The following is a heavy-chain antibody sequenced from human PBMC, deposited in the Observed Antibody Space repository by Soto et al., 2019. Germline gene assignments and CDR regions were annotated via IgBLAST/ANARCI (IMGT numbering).Heavy chain of an antibody. D-gene: IGHD1-26*01. CDR1: GYTFSSYG. Sequence: ASVKVSCKASGYTFSSYGICWVRQAPGQGLEWMGWISTYTGNTNYAQKLQGRVTMTTDTSTSTAYMELRSLRSDDTAVYYCARQKVGAGSFDYWGQGTLVTVSS. J-gene: IGHJ4*02. CDR3: ARQKVGAGSFDY. V-gene: IGHV1-18*01. CDR2: ISTYTGNT.